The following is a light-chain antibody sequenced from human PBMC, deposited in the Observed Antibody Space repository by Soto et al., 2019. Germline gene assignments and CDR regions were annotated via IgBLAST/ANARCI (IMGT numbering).Light chain of an antibody. CDR2: GAS. CDR3: QQLNSYTIT. J-gene: IGKJ5*01. CDR1: QDIAGY. V-gene: IGKV1-12*01. Sequence: DIQVTQSPSSVSASVGDRVTITCRASQDIAGYLAWYEHTPGRTPEVXIHGASRLHSGVPSRFSGSGSGTDFTLTISSLQPEDFATDYCQQLNSYTITFGQGTRLEIK.